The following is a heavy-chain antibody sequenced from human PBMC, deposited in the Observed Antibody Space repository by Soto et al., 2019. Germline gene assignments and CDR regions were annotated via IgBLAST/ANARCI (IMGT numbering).Heavy chain of an antibody. V-gene: IGHV3-30*03. J-gene: IGHJ5*02. D-gene: IGHD2-15*01. CDR2: ISYDGSNT. Sequence: PWGSLRLSCAASGVSFNSYDIHFFRHSPFKWPEWVAIISYDGSNTYYSDSVRGRFTISRDNSKDTLYLQMHSLRSEDTAIYYCARISRYCSGGDCHAWGQGTQVTVSS. CDR1: GVSFNSYD. CDR3: ARISRYCSGGDCHA.